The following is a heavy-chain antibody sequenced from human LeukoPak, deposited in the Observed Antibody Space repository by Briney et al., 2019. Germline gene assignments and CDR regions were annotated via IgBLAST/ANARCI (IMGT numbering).Heavy chain of an antibody. CDR2: IYYSGST. CDR1: GGSFSGYY. V-gene: IGHV4-59*01. Sequence: SETLSLTCAVYGGSFSGYYWSWIRQPPGKGLEWIGYIYYSGSTNYNPSLKSRVTVSVDTSKNQFSLKLSSVTAADTAVYYCARARSGGSSHYYYYYGMDVWGQGTTVTVSS. CDR3: ARARSGGSSHYYYYYGMDV. J-gene: IGHJ6*02. D-gene: IGHD2-15*01.